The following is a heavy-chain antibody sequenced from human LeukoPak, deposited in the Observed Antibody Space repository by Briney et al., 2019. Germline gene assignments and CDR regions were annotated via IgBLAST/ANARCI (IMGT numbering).Heavy chain of an antibody. CDR3: ARMTTVTGGIDY. CDR2: IYYSGST. Sequence: SETLSLTCTVSGGSISSGDYYWRWIRQPPGKGLEWIGYIYYSGSTYYNPSLKSRVTISVDTSKNQFSLKLSSVTAADTAVYYCARMTTVTGGIDYWGQGTLVTVSS. CDR1: GGSISSGDYY. J-gene: IGHJ4*02. D-gene: IGHD4-17*01. V-gene: IGHV4-30-4*08.